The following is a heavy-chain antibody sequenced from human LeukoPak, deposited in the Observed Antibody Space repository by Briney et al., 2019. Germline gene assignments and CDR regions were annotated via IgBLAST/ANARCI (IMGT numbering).Heavy chain of an antibody. J-gene: IGHJ4*02. CDR2: IKQDGSEK. CDR3: ARDLRIAVAGLRYY. V-gene: IGHV3-7*01. D-gene: IGHD6-19*01. Sequence: TGGSLRLSCAASGFTFSSYWMSWVRQAPGKGLEWVANIKQDGSEKYYVDSVKGRFTISRDNAKNSLYLQMNSLRAEDTAVYYCARDLRIAVAGLRYYWGQGTLVTVSS. CDR1: GFTFSSYW.